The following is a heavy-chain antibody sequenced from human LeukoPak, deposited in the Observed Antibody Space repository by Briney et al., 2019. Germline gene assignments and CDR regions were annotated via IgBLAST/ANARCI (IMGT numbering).Heavy chain of an antibody. Sequence: SETLSLTCTVSGGSISSSSYYWGWIRQPPGKGLEWIGSIYYSGSTYYNPSLKSRVTISVDTSKNQFSLKLSSVTAADTAVYYCARVWWELTPYYFDYWGQGTLVTVSS. V-gene: IGHV4-39*07. D-gene: IGHD1-26*01. CDR3: ARVWWELTPYYFDY. CDR2: IYYSGST. J-gene: IGHJ4*02. CDR1: GGSISSSSYY.